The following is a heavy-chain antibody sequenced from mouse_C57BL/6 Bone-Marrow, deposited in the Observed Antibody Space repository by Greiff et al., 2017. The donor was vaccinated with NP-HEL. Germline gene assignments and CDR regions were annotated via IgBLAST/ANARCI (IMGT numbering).Heavy chain of an antibody. J-gene: IGHJ3*01. V-gene: IGHV1-72*01. Sequence: QVQLQQPGAELVKPGASVKLSCKASGYTFTSYWMHWVKQRPGRGLERIGRIDPNSGGTKYNEKFKSKATLTVDKPSSTAYMQLSSLTSEDSAVYYCARSLYYYGSSSFAYWGQGTLVTVSA. D-gene: IGHD1-1*01. CDR2: IDPNSGGT. CDR1: GYTFTSYW. CDR3: ARSLYYYGSSSFAY.